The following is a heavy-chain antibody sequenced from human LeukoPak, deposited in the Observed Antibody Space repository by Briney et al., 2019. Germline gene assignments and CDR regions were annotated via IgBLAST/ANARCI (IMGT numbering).Heavy chain of an antibody. V-gene: IGHV4-39*01. Sequence: SETLSLTRTVSGGSISSSSDYWGWIRQPPGKGLEWIGSIYYSGSTYYNPSLKSRVTISVDTSKNQFSLKLSSVTAADTAVYYCARLSMDTAVYNWFDPWGQGTLVTVSS. D-gene: IGHD5-18*01. CDR2: IYYSGST. J-gene: IGHJ5*02. CDR3: ARLSMDTAVYNWFDP. CDR1: GGSISSSSDY.